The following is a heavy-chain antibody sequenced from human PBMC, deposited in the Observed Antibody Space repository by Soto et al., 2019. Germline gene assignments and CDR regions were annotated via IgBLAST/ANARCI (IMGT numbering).Heavy chain of an antibody. V-gene: IGHV1-18*01. CDR1: GYTFTSYG. CDR3: RGEAAAGRQHGCFEL. CDR2: ISAYNGNT. D-gene: IGHD6-13*01. Sequence: HVQLVQSGAEVKKPGASVKVSCKASGYTFTSYGISWVRQAPGQGLEWMGWISAYNGNTNCAQKLQGRVTMTTDTPTSTAYMGLRSRRSDDTAAYYCRGEAAAGRQHGCFELWGRGTLVTVSS. J-gene: IGHJ2*01.